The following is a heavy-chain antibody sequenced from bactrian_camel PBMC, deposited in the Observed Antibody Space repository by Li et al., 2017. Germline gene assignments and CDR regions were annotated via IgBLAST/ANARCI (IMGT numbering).Heavy chain of an antibody. D-gene: IGHD7*01. V-gene: IGHV3S57*01. J-gene: IGHJ6*01. CDR2: IGSDGRP. CDR1: GRTDSRGC. Sequence: VQLVESGGGSVQAGGSLRLSCAASGRTDSRGCMAWFRRTPGKEREWVAAIGSDGRPHYANAVKDRFSISRDNNKDIMFLQIDSLKPEDSAMYYCAAPWLPHVCTPLTRDFRYWGQGTQVTVS. CDR3: AAPWLPHVCTPLTRDFRY.